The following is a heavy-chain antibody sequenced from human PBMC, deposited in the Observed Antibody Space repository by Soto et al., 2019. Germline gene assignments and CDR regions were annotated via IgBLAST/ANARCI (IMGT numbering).Heavy chain of an antibody. J-gene: IGHJ4*01. D-gene: IGHD2-2*01. Sequence: ASVKVSCKASGYTFTSYAMHWVRQAPGQRLEWMGGINAGNGNTKYAQRFQGRVTITRDESTSTAYMELSSLRSEDTAVYYCARALGYCISTSCPANYWG. CDR1: GYTFTSYA. CDR2: INAGNGNT. V-gene: IGHV1-3*01. CDR3: ARALGYCISTSCPANY.